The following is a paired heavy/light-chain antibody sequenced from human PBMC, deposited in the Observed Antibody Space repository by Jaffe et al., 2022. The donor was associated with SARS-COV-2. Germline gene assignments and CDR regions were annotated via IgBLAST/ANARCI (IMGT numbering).Light chain of an antibody. J-gene: IGKJ2*01. CDR1: QSVTSNY. CDR2: GAS. Sequence: EVVLTQSPGTLSLSPGQTAALSCRATQSVTSNYLAWYQQKPGQAPKLLIYGASSRPGGIPHRFIGSGSGTDFTLTITRLEPEDFAVYYCQQYGSSPYTFGQGTELEI. CDR3: QQYGSSPYT. V-gene: IGKV3-20*01.
Heavy chain of an antibody. Sequence: DVQLAESGGGLVQPGGSLRLSCATSGFTFSDNWMSWVRQAPGKGPEWVASIKQDGTEKYYLDSVKGRFTISRDNAGKSLYLEMNRLRAEDTAVYYCATRPASKFWLGVFDFWGQGTLVTVSP. V-gene: IGHV3-7*01. D-gene: IGHD3-10*01. CDR2: IKQDGTEK. J-gene: IGHJ4*02. CDR3: ATRPASKFWLGVFDF. CDR1: GFTFSDNW.